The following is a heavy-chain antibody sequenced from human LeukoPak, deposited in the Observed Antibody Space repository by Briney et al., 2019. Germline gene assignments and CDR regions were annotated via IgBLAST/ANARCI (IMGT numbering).Heavy chain of an antibody. D-gene: IGHD3-22*01. CDR2: IYYSGST. V-gene: IGHV4-59*01. CDR1: GGSISSYY. Sequence: PSETLSLTCTVSGGSISSYYWSWIRQPPGKGLEWIGYIYYSGSTNYNPSLESRVTISVDTSKNQFSLKLSSVTAADTAVYYCVRVSIGVSLDYWGQGTLVTVSS. J-gene: IGHJ4*02. CDR3: VRVSIGVSLDY.